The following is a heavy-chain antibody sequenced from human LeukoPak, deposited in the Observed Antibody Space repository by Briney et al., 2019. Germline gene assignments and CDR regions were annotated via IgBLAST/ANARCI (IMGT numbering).Heavy chain of an antibody. D-gene: IGHD6-6*01. Sequence: PSETLSLTCTVPGGSISSSSYYWGWIRQPPGKGLEWIGSIYYSGSTYYNPSLKSRVTISVDTSKNQFSLKLSSVTAADTAVYYCARRDIAARFDYWGQGTLVTVSS. CDR3: ARRDIAARFDY. V-gene: IGHV4-39*01. CDR2: IYYSGST. J-gene: IGHJ4*02. CDR1: GGSISSSSYY.